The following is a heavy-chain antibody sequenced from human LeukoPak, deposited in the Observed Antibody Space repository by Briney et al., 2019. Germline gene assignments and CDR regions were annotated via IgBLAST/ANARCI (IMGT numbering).Heavy chain of an antibody. J-gene: IGHJ4*02. CDR1: GFSFSSYE. V-gene: IGHV3-48*03. CDR2: IRSSGSTV. Sequence: GGSLRLSCAASGFSFSSYEMNWVRQAPGKGLEWVSYIRSSGSTVYYADSVKGRFTISRDSSKNTLFLQMNRLRPEDAAVYYCAKAPVTTCRGAYCYPFDYWGQGTLVTVSS. D-gene: IGHD2-21*01. CDR3: AKAPVTTCRGAYCYPFDY.